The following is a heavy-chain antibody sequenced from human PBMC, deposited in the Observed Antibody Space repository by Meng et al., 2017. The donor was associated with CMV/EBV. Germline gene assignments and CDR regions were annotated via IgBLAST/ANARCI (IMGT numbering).Heavy chain of an antibody. J-gene: IGHJ6*02. V-gene: IGHV1-69*10. D-gene: IGHD3-3*01. CDR3: ARGPYYDFWSGYEGGMDV. CDR1: GGTFSSYA. Sequence: SVKVSCKASGGTFSSYAISWVRQAPGQGLEWMGGIIPILGIANYAQKFQGRVTITTDESTSTAYMELSSLRSEDTAVYYCARGPYYDFWSGYEGGMDVWGQGTTVTVSS. CDR2: IIPILGIA.